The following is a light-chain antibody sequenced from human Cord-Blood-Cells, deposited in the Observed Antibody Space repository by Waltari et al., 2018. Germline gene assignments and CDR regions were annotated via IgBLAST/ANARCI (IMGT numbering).Light chain of an antibody. J-gene: IGKJ2*01. CDR1: QSISSW. Sequence: DIQMTQSPSTLSASVGDRVTITCRASQSISSWLAWYQQKPGKAPKLLIYDASSLESRVPSSFSGSGSVTEFSLTISSLQPDDFATYYCQQYNSYPYTFGQGTKLEIK. CDR3: QQYNSYPYT. V-gene: IGKV1-5*01. CDR2: DAS.